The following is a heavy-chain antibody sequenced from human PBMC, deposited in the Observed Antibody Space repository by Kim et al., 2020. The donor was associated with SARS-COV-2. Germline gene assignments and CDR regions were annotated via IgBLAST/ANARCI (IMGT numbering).Heavy chain of an antibody. V-gene: IGHV3-15*01. J-gene: IGHJ4*02. CDR1: GFSFSNVW. CDR3: TQVYFGY. CDR2: IKTKTDGGTA. Sequence: GGSLRLSCAASGFSFSNVWMTWFRQAPGKGLECIGRIKTKTDGGTADYAAPVKGRFTMSRDDSTNTVYLQMNSLETEDAAVYYCTQVYFGYWGQGTLVT.